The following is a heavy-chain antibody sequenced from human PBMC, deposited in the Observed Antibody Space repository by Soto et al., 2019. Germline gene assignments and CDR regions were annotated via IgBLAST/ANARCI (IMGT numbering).Heavy chain of an antibody. J-gene: IGHJ4*02. Sequence: GGSLRLSCAASGFTFSSYAMSWVRQAPGKGLEWVSAISGSGGSTYYADSVKGRFTISRDNSKNTRYLQMNGLRAEDTAVYYCAKDPRYCSSTSCYVSYWGQGTLVTVSS. V-gene: IGHV3-23*01. CDR3: AKDPRYCSSTSCYVSY. D-gene: IGHD2-2*01. CDR1: GFTFSSYA. CDR2: ISGSGGST.